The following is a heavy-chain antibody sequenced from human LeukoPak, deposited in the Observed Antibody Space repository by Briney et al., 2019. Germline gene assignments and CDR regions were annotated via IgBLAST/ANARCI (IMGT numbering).Heavy chain of an antibody. CDR1: GFTFSDFH. V-gene: IGHV3-11*01. Sequence: GGSLRLSCTAFGFTFSDFHMSWIRQAPGKGLEWVSHISGSGYAIHHPGSVKGRFTISRDNAKNSLYLQMNSLRVEDSAAYYCARLSGTYSRGGDHWGQGTLVTVSS. CDR2: ISGSGYAI. D-gene: IGHD1-26*01. J-gene: IGHJ4*02. CDR3: ARLSGTYSRGGDH.